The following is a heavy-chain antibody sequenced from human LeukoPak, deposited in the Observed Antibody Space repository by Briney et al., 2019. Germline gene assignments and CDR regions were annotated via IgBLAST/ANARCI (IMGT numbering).Heavy chain of an antibody. V-gene: IGHV3-15*07. CDR1: GFTFSNAW. CDR3: TSYSGSS. D-gene: IGHD1-26*01. J-gene: IGHJ5*02. Sequence: KSGGSLRLSCAASGFTFSNAWMNWVRQAPGKGLEWVGRIKSKTDGGITDYAAPVKGRFTISRDDSKNTLYLQMNSLKTEDTAVYYCTSYSGSSWGQGTLVTVSS. CDR2: IKSKTDGGIT.